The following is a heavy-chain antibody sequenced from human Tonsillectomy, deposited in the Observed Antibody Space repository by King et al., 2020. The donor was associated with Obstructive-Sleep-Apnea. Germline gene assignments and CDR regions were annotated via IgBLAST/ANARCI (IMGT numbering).Heavy chain of an antibody. V-gene: IGHV2-5*02. CDR3: AHSGGRGRGDYFDS. CDR1: GFSLTTGEVG. J-gene: IGHJ4*02. CDR2: IYGDDVK. D-gene: IGHD3-10*01. Sequence: ITLKESGPTLVKPTQTLTLTCTFSGFSLTTGEVGVGWIRQSPGRAPESLALIYGDDVKQSSPSLRTRVTVTKDTSKNQVVLTMINMDPVDTAIYSCAHSGGRGRGDYFDSWGQGILVTVSS.